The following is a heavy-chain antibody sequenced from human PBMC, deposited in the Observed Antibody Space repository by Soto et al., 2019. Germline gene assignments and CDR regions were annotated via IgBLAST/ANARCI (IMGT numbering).Heavy chain of an antibody. CDR1: GGTFSSYA. J-gene: IGHJ6*02. Sequence: GASVKVSCKASGGTFSSYAISWVRQAPGQGLEWMGGIIPIFGTANYAQKFQGRVTITADKSTSTAYMELSSLRSEDTAVYYCARDHSYGSGSYLGYYYGMDVWGQGTTVTVS. V-gene: IGHV1-69*06. D-gene: IGHD3-10*01. CDR3: ARDHSYGSGSYLGYYYGMDV. CDR2: IIPIFGTA.